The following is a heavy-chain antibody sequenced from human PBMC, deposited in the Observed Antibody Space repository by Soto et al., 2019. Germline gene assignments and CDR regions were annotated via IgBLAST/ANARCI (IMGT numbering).Heavy chain of an antibody. V-gene: IGHV6-1*01. CDR3: ARAREQQLVRYYYYGMDV. CDR1: GDSVSSNSAA. Sequence: SQTLSLTCAIPGDSVSSNSAAWNWIRQSPSRGLEWLGRTYYRSKWYNDYAVSVKSRITINPDTSKNQFSLQLNSVTPEDTAVYYCARAREQQLVRYYYYGMDVWRQGTTVTV. J-gene: IGHJ6*02. D-gene: IGHD6-13*01. CDR2: TYYRSKWYN.